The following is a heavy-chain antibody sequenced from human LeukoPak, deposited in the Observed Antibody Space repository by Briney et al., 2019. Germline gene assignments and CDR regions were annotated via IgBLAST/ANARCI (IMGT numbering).Heavy chain of an antibody. CDR2: ISYDGSNK. CDR3: AKRRIGYYYDSSGNDAFDI. J-gene: IGHJ3*02. Sequence: PGGSLRLSCAASGFTSSSYGMRWVRQAPGKGLEWVAVISYDGSNKYYADSVKGRFTISRDNSKNTLYLQMNSLRAEDTAVYYCAKRRIGYYYDSSGNDAFDIWGQGTMVTVSS. V-gene: IGHV3-30*18. D-gene: IGHD3-22*01. CDR1: GFTSSSYG.